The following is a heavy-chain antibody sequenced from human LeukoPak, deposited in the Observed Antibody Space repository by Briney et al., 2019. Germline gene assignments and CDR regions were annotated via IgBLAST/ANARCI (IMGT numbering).Heavy chain of an antibody. J-gene: IGHJ4*02. V-gene: IGHV4-4*07. CDR3: ARGGKATVVTM. D-gene: IGHD4-23*01. CDR2: IYSSGST. CDR1: GGSINSYY. Sequence: SETLSLTCTVSGGSINSYYWSWIRQPAGKGLEWIGRIYSSGSTNYNPSLKSRVSVSVDTSKNQFSLKLTSVTAADTAVYYCARGGKATVVTMWGQGILVTVSS.